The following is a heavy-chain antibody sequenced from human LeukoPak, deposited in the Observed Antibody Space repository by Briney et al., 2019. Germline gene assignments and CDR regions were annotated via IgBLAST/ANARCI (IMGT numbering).Heavy chain of an antibody. CDR2: ISDSGGTT. J-gene: IGHJ3*02. CDR1: GFTFAGYA. CDR3: AREDPGPFDAFDT. V-gene: IGHV3-23*01. Sequence: GGSLRLSCAASGFTFAGYAMSWVRQAPGKGLEWVSGISDSGGTTYYADSVKGRFTISRDNSKNTPYLQMNSLRAEDTATYYCAREDPGPFDAFDTWGQGAKVTVSS.